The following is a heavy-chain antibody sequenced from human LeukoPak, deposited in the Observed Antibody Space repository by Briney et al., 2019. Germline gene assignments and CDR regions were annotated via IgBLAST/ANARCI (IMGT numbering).Heavy chain of an antibody. Sequence: GGSLRLSCAASGFPFSAYGMHWVRQAPGKGLEWVAQISYDGSYKYYADSMKGRFTISRDNSKNTLHLEVNSLRADDTAVYYCAKDLRSIYDYGDENWGQGTLVTVSS. CDR1: GFPFSAYG. V-gene: IGHV3-30*18. CDR3: AKDLRSIYDYGDEN. D-gene: IGHD4-17*01. CDR2: ISYDGSYK. J-gene: IGHJ4*02.